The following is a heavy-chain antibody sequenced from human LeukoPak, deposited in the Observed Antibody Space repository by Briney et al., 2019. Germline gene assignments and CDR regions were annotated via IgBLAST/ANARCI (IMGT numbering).Heavy chain of an antibody. V-gene: IGHV1-69*04. CDR2: IIPILGIA. D-gene: IGHD3-22*01. CDR3: ARGPYYYDSSGPRDAFDI. CDR1: GGTFSSYA. Sequence: SVKVSCKASGGTFSSYAISWVRQAPGQGLEWMGRIIPILGIANYAQKFQGRVTITADESTSTAYMELSRLRSDDTAVYYCARGPYYYDSSGPRDAFDIWGQGTMVTVSS. J-gene: IGHJ3*02.